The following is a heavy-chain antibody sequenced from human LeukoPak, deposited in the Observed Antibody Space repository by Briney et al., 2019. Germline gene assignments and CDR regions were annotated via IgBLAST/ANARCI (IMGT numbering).Heavy chain of an antibody. V-gene: IGHV3-30*02. J-gene: IGHJ6*03. CDR3: AKDGRYCSSTSCPPYSSRSYYYMDV. CDR2: IRYDGSNK. CDR1: GFPFSSYG. Sequence: GGSLRLSCAASGFPFSSYGMHWVRQAPGKGLEWVAFIRYDGSNKYYADSVKGRFTISRDNSKNTLYLQMNSLRAEDTAVYYCAKDGRYCSSTSCPPYSSRSYYYMDVWGKGTTVTVSS. D-gene: IGHD2-2*01.